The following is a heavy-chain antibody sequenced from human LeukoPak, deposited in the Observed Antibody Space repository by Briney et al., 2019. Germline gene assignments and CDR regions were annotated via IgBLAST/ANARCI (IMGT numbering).Heavy chain of an antibody. V-gene: IGHV4-39*07. CDR3: ARSSSRNWGSAMYFDY. J-gene: IGHJ4*02. D-gene: IGHD7-27*01. CDR1: GGSISSSSYY. CDR2: IYYSGST. Sequence: SETLSLTCTVSGGSISSSSYYWGWIRQPPGKGLEWIGSIYYSGSTNYNPSLKSRVTISVDTSKNQFSLKLSSVTAADTAVYYCARSSSRNWGSAMYFDYWGQGTLVTVSS.